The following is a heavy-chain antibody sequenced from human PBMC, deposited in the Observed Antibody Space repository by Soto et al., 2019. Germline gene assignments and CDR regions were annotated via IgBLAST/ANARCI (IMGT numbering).Heavy chain of an antibody. CDR3: ATGRLTIQQGFDT. CDR1: NDSITSGRYY. D-gene: IGHD1-1*01. V-gene: IGHV4-31*03. Sequence: QVQLQESGPGLVKPSQTLSLTCTVSNDSITSGRYYWSWIRQVPGKGLEWIGYIYSSGNPYYNPSLKGRISISLDASNNQYALTVTSVNVADSAIYLCATGRLTIQQGFDTWGQGTRVTVSS. J-gene: IGHJ3*02. CDR2: IYSSGNP.